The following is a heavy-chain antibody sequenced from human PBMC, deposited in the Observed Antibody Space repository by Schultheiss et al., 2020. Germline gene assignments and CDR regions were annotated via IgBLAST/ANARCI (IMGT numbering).Heavy chain of an antibody. J-gene: IGHJ4*02. Sequence: ASVKVSCKASGYTFTSYAMHWVRQAPGQRLEWMGWINAGNGNTNYAQKLQGRVTMTTDTSTSTVYMELSSLRSEDTAVYYCAKGPSGSYFQFPLYFDTWGQGTLVTVSS. CDR1: GYTFTSYA. V-gene: IGHV1-3*01. D-gene: IGHD1-26*01. CDR2: INAGNGNT. CDR3: AKGPSGSYFQFPLYFDT.